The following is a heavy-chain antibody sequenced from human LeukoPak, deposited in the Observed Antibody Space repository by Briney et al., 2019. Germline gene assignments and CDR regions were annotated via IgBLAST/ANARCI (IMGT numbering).Heavy chain of an antibody. CDR3: ARKVGDWYNWFDP. D-gene: IGHD2-21*02. CDR1: GGSISSGGYY. V-gene: IGHV4-31*03. Sequence: PSETLSLTCTVSGGSISSGGYYWSWIRQHPGKGLEWIGYIYYSGSTYYNPSLKSRVTISVDTSKNQFSLKLSSVTAADTAVYYCARKVGDWYNWFDPWGQGTLVTVSS. J-gene: IGHJ5*02. CDR2: IYYSGST.